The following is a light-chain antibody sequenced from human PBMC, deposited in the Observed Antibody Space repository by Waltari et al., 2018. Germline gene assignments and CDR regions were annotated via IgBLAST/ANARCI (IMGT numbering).Light chain of an antibody. V-gene: IGLV3-1*01. J-gene: IGLJ2*01. CDR1: ELGDKY. Sequence: SYEVTQPPSVSVSPGQTASITSSGDELGDKYVWWYQQKPGQSPVVVIYQDVKRPSGIPERFSGSSSGNTATLTIGGTQAMDEADYYCQAWDGTTVVFGGGTKVTVL. CDR3: QAWDGTTVV. CDR2: QDV.